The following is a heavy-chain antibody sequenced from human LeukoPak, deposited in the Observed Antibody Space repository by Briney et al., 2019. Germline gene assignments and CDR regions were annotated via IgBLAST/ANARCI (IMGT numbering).Heavy chain of an antibody. D-gene: IGHD5-18*01. V-gene: IGHV1-69*04. CDR1: GGTFSSYA. CDR3: ASGYSQDLDY. J-gene: IGHJ4*02. Sequence: ASVKVSCKASGGTFSSYAISWVRQAPGQGLEWVGRIIPIFGIANYAQKFQGRVTITADKSTSTAYMELSSLRSEDTAVYYCASGYSQDLDYWGQGTLVTVSS. CDR2: IIPIFGIA.